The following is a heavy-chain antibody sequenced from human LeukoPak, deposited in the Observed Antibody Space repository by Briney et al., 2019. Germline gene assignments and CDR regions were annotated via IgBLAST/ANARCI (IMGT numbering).Heavy chain of an antibody. J-gene: IGHJ6*03. CDR2: IWYDGSNK. CDR3: AKGKSPYYYYYYMDV. CDR1: GFTFSSYG. Sequence: SGGSLRLSCAASGFTFSSYGMHWVRQAPGKGLEWVAVIWYDGSNKYYADSVKGRFTISRDNSKNTLYLQMNSLRAEDTAVYYCAKGKSPYYYYYYMDVWGKGTTVTASS. V-gene: IGHV3-33*06.